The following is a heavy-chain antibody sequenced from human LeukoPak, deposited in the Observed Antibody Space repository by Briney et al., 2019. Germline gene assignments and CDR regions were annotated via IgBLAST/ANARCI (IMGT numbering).Heavy chain of an antibody. J-gene: IGHJ4*02. D-gene: IGHD3-22*01. V-gene: IGHV3-23*01. Sequence: GGSLRLSCAASGFTFSNYAMSWVRQAPGKGLEWVSAISGSGGSTYYADSVKGRFTISRDNSKNTLYLQMNSLRAEDTAVYYCAKDRYDSSGMGYFDYWGQGTLVTVSS. CDR2: ISGSGGST. CDR1: GFTFSNYA. CDR3: AKDRYDSSGMGYFDY.